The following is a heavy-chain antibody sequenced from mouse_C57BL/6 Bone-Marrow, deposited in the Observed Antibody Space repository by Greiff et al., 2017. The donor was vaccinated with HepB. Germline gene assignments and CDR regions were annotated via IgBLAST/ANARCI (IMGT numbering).Heavy chain of an antibody. D-gene: IGHD4-1*01. J-gene: IGHJ2*01. CDR2: SRNKANDYTT. CDR1: GFTFSDFY. CDR3: ARDGSNWGFDY. Sequence: EVNVVESGGGLVQSGRSLRLSCATSGFTFSDFYMEWVRQAPGKGLEWIAASRNKANDYTTEYSASVKGRFIVSRDTSQSILYLQMNALRAEDTAIYYCARDGSNWGFDYWGQGTTLTVSS. V-gene: IGHV7-1*01.